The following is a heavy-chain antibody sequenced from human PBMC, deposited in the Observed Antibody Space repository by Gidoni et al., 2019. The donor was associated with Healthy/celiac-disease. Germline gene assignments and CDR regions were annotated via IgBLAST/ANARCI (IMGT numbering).Heavy chain of an antibody. CDR1: GGSIISSRYY. V-gene: IGHV4-39*01. CDR3: ATETGGY. Sequence: QLQLQESGPGLVKPSETLSLPCTVSGGSIISSRYYWGWIRQPPGKGLEWSGSIYYSGSTYYHPSRKSRVPISVDTSKNQFSLKLSSVTAADTAVYYCATETGGYWGQGTLVTVSS. D-gene: IGHD3-10*01. CDR2: IYYSGST. J-gene: IGHJ4*02.